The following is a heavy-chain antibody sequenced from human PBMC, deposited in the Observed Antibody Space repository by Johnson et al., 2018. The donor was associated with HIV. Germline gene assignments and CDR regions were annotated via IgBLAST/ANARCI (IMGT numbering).Heavy chain of an antibody. V-gene: IGHV3-66*04. CDR2: IYSGGNT. CDR3: ARRSITSDGFDI. CDR1: GFTVSSNY. J-gene: IGHJ3*02. Sequence: VQLVESGGGLVQPGGSLRLSCAASGFTVSSNYMSWVRQAPGKGLEWVSVIYSGGNTYYADSVTGRFTTSRENYKNSFYLHMNSLRAGDTSVYYCARRSITSDGFDIWGQGTMVTVSS. D-gene: IGHD2-2*01.